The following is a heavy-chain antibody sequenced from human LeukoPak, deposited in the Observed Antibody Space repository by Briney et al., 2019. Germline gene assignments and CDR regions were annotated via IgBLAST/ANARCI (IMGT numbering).Heavy chain of an antibody. CDR1: GFTFSGSC. CDR2: ISYDGTNK. V-gene: IGHV3-30*04. D-gene: IGHD6-13*01. Sequence: PGGSLRLSCATSGFTFSGSCMSWVRQAPGKGLEWVAVISYDGTNKYYADSVKGRFTISRDSSKNTLYLQMNSLRAEDTAMYYCARGSRYISTWSRNHWFDPWGQGTLVTVSS. CDR3: ARGSRYISTWSRNHWFDP. J-gene: IGHJ5*02.